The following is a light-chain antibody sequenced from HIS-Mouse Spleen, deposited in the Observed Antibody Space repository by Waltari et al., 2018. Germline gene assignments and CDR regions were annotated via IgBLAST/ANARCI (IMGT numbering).Light chain of an antibody. Sequence: SYDLPQPPSVSVSPGQTARITCSGDALPKKYAYWYRQKSGQAPVLVIYEDSKRPSGIPERFSGSSSGTMATLTISGAQVEDEADYYCYSTDSSGNHRVFGGGTKLTVL. J-gene: IGLJ2*01. CDR3: YSTDSSGNHRV. V-gene: IGLV3-10*01. CDR2: EDS. CDR1: ALPKKY.